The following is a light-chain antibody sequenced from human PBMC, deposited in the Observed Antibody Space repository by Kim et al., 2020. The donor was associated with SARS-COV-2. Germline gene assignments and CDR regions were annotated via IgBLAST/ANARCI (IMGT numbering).Light chain of an antibody. Sequence: EIVLTQSPGTLSLSPGERASLSCRASQSVSSRYFAWYRQKPGQAPRLVMYGASSRATGIPDRFSGSGSGTDFTLTISRLEPEVFAVYYCQQYGSSPLTFGGGTKVDIK. CDR1: QSVSSRY. CDR2: GAS. J-gene: IGKJ4*01. CDR3: QQYGSSPLT. V-gene: IGKV3-20*01.